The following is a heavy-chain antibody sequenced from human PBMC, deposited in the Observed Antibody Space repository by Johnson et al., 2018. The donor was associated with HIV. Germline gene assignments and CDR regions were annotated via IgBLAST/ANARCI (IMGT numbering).Heavy chain of an antibody. CDR2: INWNGGTT. CDR3: ATRGFYCTDGVCHGVFDF. CDR1: GFIYDDYA. Sequence: VQLVESGGGLVQPGRSLRLSCAASGFIYDDYAMHWVRQAPGKGLEWVSGINWNGGTTGYADSVKGRFSISRDNAKKSLFLQMNSLRAEDTALYYCATRGFYCTDGVCHGVFDFWGQGTVVSVSS. D-gene: IGHD2-8*01. J-gene: IGHJ3*01. V-gene: IGHV3-9*01.